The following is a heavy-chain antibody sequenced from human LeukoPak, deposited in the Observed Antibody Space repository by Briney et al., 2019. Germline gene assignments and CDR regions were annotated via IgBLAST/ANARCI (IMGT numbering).Heavy chain of an antibody. V-gene: IGHV3-30*02. CDR3: GYFGSGSSYTPDS. D-gene: IGHD3-10*01. Sequence: GGSLRLSCAASGFRFSSYGMHWVRQAPGKGLEWVAYVHPDGSIKYADSVKGRFTISRDNSKNTLNLQMNSLRNGDTALYYCGYFGSGSSYTPDSWGQGTLVTVSP. CDR2: VHPDGSIK. J-gene: IGHJ5*01. CDR1: GFRFSSYG.